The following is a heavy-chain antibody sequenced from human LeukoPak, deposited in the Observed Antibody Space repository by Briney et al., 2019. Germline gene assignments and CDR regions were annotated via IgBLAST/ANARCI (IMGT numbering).Heavy chain of an antibody. CDR1: GYTFTGYY. D-gene: IGHD2-2*01. V-gene: IGHV1-2*02. CDR3: ARGGPYCSSTSCPYYYYYMDV. Sequence: ASVKVSCKASGYTFTGYYMHWVRQAPGQGLEWMGWINPNSGGTNYAQKFQGRVTITRNTSISTAYMELSSLRSEDTAVYYCARGGPYCSSTSCPYYYYYMDVWGKGTTVTVSS. CDR2: INPNSGGT. J-gene: IGHJ6*03.